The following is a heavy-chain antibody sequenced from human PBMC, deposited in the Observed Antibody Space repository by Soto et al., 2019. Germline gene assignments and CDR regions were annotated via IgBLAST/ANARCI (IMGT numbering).Heavy chain of an antibody. CDR3: ACASQTAPNPGMDV. Sequence: SETLSLTCVVSGGSFSTYYYNWIRQSPGKGLEWIGEINHSGSNNYSPSLKSRVTISVDKSKNQFSLKLSSVTAADTAVYYCACASQTAPNPGMDVWGQGTTVTVSS. CDR2: INHSGSN. J-gene: IGHJ6*02. V-gene: IGHV4-34*01. CDR1: GGSFSTYY.